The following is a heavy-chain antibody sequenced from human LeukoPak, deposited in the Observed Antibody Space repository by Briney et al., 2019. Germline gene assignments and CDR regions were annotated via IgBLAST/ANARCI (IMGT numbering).Heavy chain of an antibody. CDR2: IYYSGST. J-gene: IGHJ4*02. CDR3: ARQGITGRDY. V-gene: IGHV4-59*08. CDR1: GGSISSYY. D-gene: IGHD1-20*01. Sequence: SETLSLTCTVSGGSISSYYWSWIRQPPGKGLEWIGYIYYSGSTNYNPSLKSRVTISVDTSKNQFSLKLSSVTAADTAVYYCARQGITGRDYRGQGTLVTVSS.